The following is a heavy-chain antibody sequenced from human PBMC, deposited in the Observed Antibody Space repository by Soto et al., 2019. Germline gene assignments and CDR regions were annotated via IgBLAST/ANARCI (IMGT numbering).Heavy chain of an antibody. Sequence: QLQLQESGPGLVKPSETLSLTCTVSGGSISSSSYYWGWIRQPPGKGLEWIGSIYYSGSTYYNPSLKRRVTISVDTSKNQFSLKLSSVTAADTAVYYCARHKGGYGDSHQPYYYYYYMDVWGKGTTVTVSS. J-gene: IGHJ6*03. CDR1: GGSISSSSYY. V-gene: IGHV4-39*01. CDR2: IYYSGST. CDR3: ARHKGGYGDSHQPYYYYYYMDV. D-gene: IGHD4-17*01.